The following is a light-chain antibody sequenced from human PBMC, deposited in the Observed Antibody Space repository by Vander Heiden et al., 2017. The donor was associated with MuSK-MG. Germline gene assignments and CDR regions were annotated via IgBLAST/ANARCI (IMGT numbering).Light chain of an antibody. V-gene: IGLV1-47*03. CDR2: WNK. J-gene: IGLJ2*01. CDR1: SSNIGSNY. CDR3: AAWDDSRSGSV. Sequence: QSVLTQPPSASGPPGQRVAISCSGSSSNIGSNYVYGYQQPPGTDPKLRCEWNKQRPSGVPDRFSGSKAGTSASRKISVLWAEEEADDDCAAWDDSRSGSVFGGGTKLTVL.